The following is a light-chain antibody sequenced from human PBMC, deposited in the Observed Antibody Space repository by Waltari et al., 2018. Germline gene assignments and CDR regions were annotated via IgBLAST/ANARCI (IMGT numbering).Light chain of an antibody. V-gene: IGKV3-15*01. CDR2: GAS. Sequence: EIEMTQSPATLSVSPGERVTLSSRASQSVGNNLAWYQQRPGQAPRPLIYGASTRATDISDRFSGSGSGTDFTLTISALQSEDLAVYYCHQYNHWPTFTFGQGTKLQIE. CDR1: QSVGNN. CDR3: HQYNHWPTFT. J-gene: IGKJ2*01.